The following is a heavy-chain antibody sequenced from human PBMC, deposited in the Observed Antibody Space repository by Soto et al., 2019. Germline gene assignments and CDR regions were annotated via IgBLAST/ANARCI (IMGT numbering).Heavy chain of an antibody. CDR2: IIPILGIA. Sequence: QVQLVQSGAEVKKPGSSVKVSCKASGGTFSSYTISWVRQAPGQGLEWMGRIIPILGIANYAQKFQGRVTITADKATSTAYMELSSLRSEETAVYYCARLSRYGDYRFDYWGQGTLVTVSS. V-gene: IGHV1-69*02. CDR1: GGTFSSYT. D-gene: IGHD4-17*01. J-gene: IGHJ4*02. CDR3: ARLSRYGDYRFDY.